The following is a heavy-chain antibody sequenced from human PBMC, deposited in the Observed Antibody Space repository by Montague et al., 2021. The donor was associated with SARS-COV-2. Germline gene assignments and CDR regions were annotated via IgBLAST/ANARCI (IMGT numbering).Heavy chain of an antibody. CDR2: TYYRSKWYN. CDR3: TQERGPGRTTWRYFDY. J-gene: IGHJ4*02. Sequence: CAISGDSVSSNIAAWNWIRQSPSRGLEWLGRTYYRSKWYNDYEVSVRSRITISPDTSKNQFSLQLNSVTPEDTAVYYCTQERGPGRTTWRYFDYWGQGTLVTVSS. CDR1: GDSVSSNIAA. D-gene: IGHD1-14*01. V-gene: IGHV6-1*01.